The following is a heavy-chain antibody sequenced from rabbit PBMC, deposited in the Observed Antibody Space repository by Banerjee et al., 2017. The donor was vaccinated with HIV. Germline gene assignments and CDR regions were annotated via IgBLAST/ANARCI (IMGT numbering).Heavy chain of an antibody. CDR2: IDTADDET. Sequence: QEQLVEYGGDLVQPEGSLTLTCKASGFDFNSNYWMCWVRQAPGKGLEWIGCIDTADDETQYATWAKGRFTISKTSSTVDLKMTSLTVADTATYFCARDLGVGSSYYRTALDPWGPGTLVTVS. J-gene: IGHJ2*01. D-gene: IGHD8-1*01. CDR1: GFDFNSNYW. CDR3: ARDLGVGSSYYRTALDP. V-gene: IGHV1S45*01.